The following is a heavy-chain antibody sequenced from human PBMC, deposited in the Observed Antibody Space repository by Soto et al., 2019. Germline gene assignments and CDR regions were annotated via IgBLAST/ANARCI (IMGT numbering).Heavy chain of an antibody. D-gene: IGHD2-15*01. CDR3: ARAVADSYYYYYGMDV. V-gene: IGHV3-7*01. Sequence: GSLRLSCAASGFTFSSYWMSWVRQAPGKGLEWVANIKQDGSEKYYVDSVKGRFTISRDNAKNSLYLQMNSLRAEDTAVYYCARAVADSYYYYYGMDVWGQGTTVTSP. CDR2: IKQDGSEK. J-gene: IGHJ6*02. CDR1: GFTFSSYW.